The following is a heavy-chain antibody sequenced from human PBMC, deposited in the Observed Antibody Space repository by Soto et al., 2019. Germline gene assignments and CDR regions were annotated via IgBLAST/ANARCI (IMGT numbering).Heavy chain of an antibody. CDR3: SRPGRAPNNWNFDY. D-gene: IGHD1-20*01. V-gene: IGHV4-39*01. CDR2: IYYSGST. J-gene: IGHJ4*02. CDR1: GGSISSSSYY. Sequence: SETLSLTCTVSGGSISSSSYYWGWIRQPPGKGLEWIGSIYYSGSTYYNPSLKSRVTISVDTSKNQFSLKLSSVTAADTAWFFRSRPGRAPNNWNFDYWGQGTLVTVSS.